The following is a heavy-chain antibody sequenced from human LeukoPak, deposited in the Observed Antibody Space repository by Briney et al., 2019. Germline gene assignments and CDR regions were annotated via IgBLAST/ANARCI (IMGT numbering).Heavy chain of an antibody. CDR1: GGSVTSYY. CDR3: ATTGATSPSSASWFNIEY. CDR2: IYYSGGT. D-gene: IGHD6-13*01. J-gene: IGHJ4*02. Sequence: SETLSLTCTVSGGSVTSYYCNWVRQPPGRGLEWIGYIYYSGGTNYNPSLESRVTISLDTAKDQFSLKLRSVTAEDTAVYYCATTGATSPSSASWFNIEYWGQGTLVPVSS. V-gene: IGHV4-59*08.